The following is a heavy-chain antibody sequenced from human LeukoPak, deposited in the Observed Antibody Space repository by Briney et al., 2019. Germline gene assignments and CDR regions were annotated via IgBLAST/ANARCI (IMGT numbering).Heavy chain of an antibody. CDR2: INHSGIT. V-gene: IGHV4-34*01. CDR3: EGVRFAPVDY. CDR1: VGSFSGDY. Sequence: SETLSLTCAVYVGSFSGDYWCWIRQPPRKGLEWVWEINHSGITNYNPSLKSRVTISLATAKNQFSLNLSSVTAADTAVSYCEGVRFAPVDYWGQGALLTVSS. D-gene: IGHD3-10*01. J-gene: IGHJ4*02.